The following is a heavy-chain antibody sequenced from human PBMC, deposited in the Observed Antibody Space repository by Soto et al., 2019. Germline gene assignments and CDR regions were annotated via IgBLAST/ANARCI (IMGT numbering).Heavy chain of an antibody. CDR1: GFTFSSYS. CDR2: ISSSSSYI. V-gene: IGHV3-21*01. CDR3: ASDPNDYSNYVYYYYYMDV. J-gene: IGHJ6*03. D-gene: IGHD4-4*01. Sequence: PGGSLRLSCAASGFTFSSYSMNWVRQAPGKGLEWVSSISSSSSYIYYADSVRGRFTISRDNAKNSLYLQMNSLRAEDTAVYYCASDPNDYSNYVYYYYYMDVWGRGTTVTVS.